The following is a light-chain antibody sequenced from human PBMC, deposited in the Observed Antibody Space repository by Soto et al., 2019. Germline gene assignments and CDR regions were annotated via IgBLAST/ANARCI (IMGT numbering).Light chain of an antibody. V-gene: IGKV1-9*01. CDR3: QQVNSYPLT. J-gene: IGKJ4*01. Sequence: DLQLTQSPSFLSASVGDRVTITCRASQDIANYLAWYQQKPGKAPKFLIYATSTFLSGLPSRFSGSGSGTEFTLTISSLQPEDFATYYCQQVNSYPLTFGGGTKVEIK. CDR1: QDIANY. CDR2: ATS.